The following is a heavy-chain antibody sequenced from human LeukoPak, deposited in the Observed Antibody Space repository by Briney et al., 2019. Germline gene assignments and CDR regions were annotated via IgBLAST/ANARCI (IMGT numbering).Heavy chain of an antibody. V-gene: IGHV5-51*01. J-gene: IGHJ3*02. CDR2: IYPGDSDT. D-gene: IGHD3-10*01. CDR1: GYSFTSYW. CDR3: ARRTYGSGSYYNDAFDI. Sequence: GESLKISCKGSGYSFTSYWIGWVRQMPGKGLEWMGIIYPGDSDTRYSPSFQGQVTISADKSISTAYLQWSSLKASDTAMNYCARRTYGSGSYYNDAFDIWGQGTMVTVSS.